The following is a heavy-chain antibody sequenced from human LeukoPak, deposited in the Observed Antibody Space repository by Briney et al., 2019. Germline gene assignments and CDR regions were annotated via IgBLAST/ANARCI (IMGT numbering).Heavy chain of an antibody. CDR3: ARDGRDGYNGYAFDI. CDR1: GYTFTGYY. CDR2: INPSGGST. Sequence: ASVKVSCKASGYTFTGYYMHWVRQAPGQGLEWMGIINPSGGSTSYAQKFQGRVTMTRDMSTSTVYMELSSLRSEDTAVYYCARDGRDGYNGYAFDIWGQGTMVTVSS. V-gene: IGHV1-46*01. J-gene: IGHJ3*02. D-gene: IGHD5-24*01.